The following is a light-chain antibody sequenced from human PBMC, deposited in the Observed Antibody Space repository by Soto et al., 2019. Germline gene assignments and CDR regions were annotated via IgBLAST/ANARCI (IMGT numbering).Light chain of an antibody. Sequence: ELVLMLSPGTLSLSPGERATVSCRSSQSVSNNYLAWYQQKPGQAPRLLIYGASNRATGIPDRFSGSGSGTDFTLTISRLEPEDFAVYYCQQYGSSGTFGQGTKVDSK. CDR2: GAS. J-gene: IGKJ1*01. V-gene: IGKV3-20*01. CDR3: QQYGSSGT. CDR1: QSVSNNY.